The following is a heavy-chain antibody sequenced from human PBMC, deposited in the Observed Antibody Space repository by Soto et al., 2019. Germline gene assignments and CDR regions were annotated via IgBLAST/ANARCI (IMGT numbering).Heavy chain of an antibody. V-gene: IGHV3-30*18. CDR3: AKTFDTSGSQY. D-gene: IGHD3-22*01. J-gene: IGHJ4*02. Sequence: PGGSLRLSCEASGFTFSSSGMHWVRQAPGKGLEWVALISYDGNNEYYADSVKGRFTISRDNSKNTLYLQMNSLRAEDTALYYCAKTFDTSGSQYWGQGTLVTVSS. CDR1: GFTFSSSG. CDR2: ISYDGNNE.